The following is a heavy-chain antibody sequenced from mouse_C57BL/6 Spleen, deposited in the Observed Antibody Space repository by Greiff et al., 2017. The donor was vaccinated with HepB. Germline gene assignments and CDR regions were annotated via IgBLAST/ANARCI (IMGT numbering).Heavy chain of an antibody. V-gene: IGHV5-17*01. D-gene: IGHD1-1*01. CDR3: ARYYYGSSYLDY. CDR2: ISSGSSTI. Sequence: DVHLVESGGGLVKPGGSLKLSCAASGFTFSDYGMHWVRQAPEKGLEWVAYISSGSSTIYYADTVKGRFTISRDNAKNTLFLQMTSLRSEDTAMYYCARYYYGSSYLDYWGQSTTLTVSS. J-gene: IGHJ2*01. CDR1: GFTFSDYG.